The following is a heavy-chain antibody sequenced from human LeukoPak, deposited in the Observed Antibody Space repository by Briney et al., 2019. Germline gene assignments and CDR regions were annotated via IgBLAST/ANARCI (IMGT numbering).Heavy chain of an antibody. V-gene: IGHV1-2*02. CDR1: GYTFTGYY. D-gene: IGHD6-13*01. CDR3: ASGSSSSSWYGGFYYSDY. Sequence: ASVKVSCKASGYTFTGYYMHWVRQAPGQGREWMGWINPNSGGTNYAQKFQDRVTMTRDTSITTAYMELRRLRSDDTAVYYCASGSSSSSWYGGFYYSDYWGQGTLVTVSS. CDR2: INPNSGGT. J-gene: IGHJ4*02.